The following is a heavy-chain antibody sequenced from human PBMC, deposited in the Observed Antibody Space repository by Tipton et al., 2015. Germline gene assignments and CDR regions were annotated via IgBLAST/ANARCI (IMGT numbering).Heavy chain of an antibody. Sequence: TLSLTCSVSSDSISKYYWSWIRQPPGKELEWIGYIQYSGSTNHNPSLKRRVTISVDTSKTQFSLKMSSVTASDTAVYYCARARGRHGGLFDSWGQGILVTVSS. CDR1: SDSISKYY. CDR2: IQYSGST. CDR3: ARARGRHGGLFDS. D-gene: IGHD4-23*01. V-gene: IGHV4-59*01. J-gene: IGHJ4*02.